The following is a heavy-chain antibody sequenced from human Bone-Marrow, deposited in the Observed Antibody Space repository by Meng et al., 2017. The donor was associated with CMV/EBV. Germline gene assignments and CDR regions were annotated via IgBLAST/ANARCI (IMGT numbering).Heavy chain of an antibody. J-gene: IGHJ5*01. Sequence: GGSLRLSCAASGFTFSDYYMTWIRQAPGKGLEWVSYISSSGSITKYLGSLKGRFTISRDNAKNSLFLQMNSLTVEDTAVYYCARDSSAVHNWLDSWGQGTLVTVSS. CDR1: GFTFSDYY. CDR2: ISSSGSIT. V-gene: IGHV3-11*04. D-gene: IGHD1-26*01. CDR3: ARDSSAVHNWLDS.